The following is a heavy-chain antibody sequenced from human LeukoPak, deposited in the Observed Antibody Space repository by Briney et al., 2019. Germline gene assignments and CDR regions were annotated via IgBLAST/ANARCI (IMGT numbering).Heavy chain of an antibody. CDR2: INPSGGST. J-gene: IGHJ3*02. CDR3: ARDRFPGTSIVDAFDI. V-gene: IGHV1-46*01. CDR1: GYTFTSYY. D-gene: IGHD1-7*01. Sequence: GASVKVSCKASGYTFTSYYMHWVPQAPGQGLEWMGIINPSGGSTSYAQKFQGRVTMTMDTSTSTVYMELSSLRSEDTAVYYCARDRFPGTSIVDAFDIWGQGTMVTVSS.